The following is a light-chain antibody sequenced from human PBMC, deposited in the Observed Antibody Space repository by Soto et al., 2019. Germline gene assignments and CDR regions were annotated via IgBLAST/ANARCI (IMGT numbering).Light chain of an antibody. CDR2: GAR. Sequence: VLTQSPGTLSLSPGERATLSCRASQSVTIAYLAWFQQKPGQAPRLLIYGARTRATGVPDRFSASGSGTDFSLTISRLEPEDFAVYYCQQYGTSPWTFGQGTKVEIK. V-gene: IGKV3-20*01. CDR1: QSVTIAY. J-gene: IGKJ1*01. CDR3: QQYGTSPWT.